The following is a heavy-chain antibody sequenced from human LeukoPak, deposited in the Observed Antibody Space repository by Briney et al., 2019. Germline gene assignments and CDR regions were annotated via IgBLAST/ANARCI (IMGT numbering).Heavy chain of an antibody. J-gene: IGHJ4*02. CDR3: ATYCSGGSCYQFDY. V-gene: IGHV4-39*07. CDR1: GGSISSSSYY. Sequence: SETLSLTCTVSGGSISSSSYYWGWIRQPPGKGLEWIGSIYYTGSTYYNPSLKSRVTISVDTSKNQFSLKLRSVTAADTAVYYCATYCSGGSCYQFDYWGQGTLVTVSS. D-gene: IGHD2-15*01. CDR2: IYYTGST.